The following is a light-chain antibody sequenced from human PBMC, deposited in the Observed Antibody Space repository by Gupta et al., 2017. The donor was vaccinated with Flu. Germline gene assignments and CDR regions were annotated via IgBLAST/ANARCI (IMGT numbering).Light chain of an antibody. CDR2: TAS. Sequence: DIQMTQSPSSLSASVGDRVTITCRASQSISRYLNWYQQKPGKAPKLLIYTASNLQSGIPSSFSGSGSGTDFTLTISRLQPEDFATYYCQQRHSTPYTFGGGTKVEIK. J-gene: IGKJ4*01. CDR1: QSISRY. CDR3: QQRHSTPYT. V-gene: IGKV1-39*01.